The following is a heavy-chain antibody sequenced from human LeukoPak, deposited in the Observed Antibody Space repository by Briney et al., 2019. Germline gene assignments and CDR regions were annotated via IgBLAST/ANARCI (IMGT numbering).Heavy chain of an antibody. D-gene: IGHD3-16*01. CDR2: IIPIFGTA. V-gene: IGHV1-69*13. Sequence: ASVKVSCKASGYTFTSYGISWVRQAPGQGLEWMGGIIPIFGTANYAQKFQGRVTITADESTSTAYMELSSLRSEDTAVYYCARFPPRGEVDWFDPWGQGTLVTVSS. CDR1: GYTFTSYG. CDR3: ARFPPRGEVDWFDP. J-gene: IGHJ5*02.